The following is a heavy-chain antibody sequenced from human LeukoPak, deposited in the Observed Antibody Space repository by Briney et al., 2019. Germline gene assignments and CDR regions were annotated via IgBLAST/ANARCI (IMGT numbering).Heavy chain of an antibody. Sequence: PGGSLRVSCAASGFTFDDYAMHWVRQAPGKGLEWVSYISSSSSTIYYADSVKGRFTISRDNAKNSLYLQMNSLRAEDTAVYYCARGKVPAWGPFDYWGQGTLVTVSS. CDR1: GFTFDDYA. D-gene: IGHD2-2*01. V-gene: IGHV3-48*04. CDR2: ISSSSSTI. CDR3: ARGKVPAWGPFDY. J-gene: IGHJ4*02.